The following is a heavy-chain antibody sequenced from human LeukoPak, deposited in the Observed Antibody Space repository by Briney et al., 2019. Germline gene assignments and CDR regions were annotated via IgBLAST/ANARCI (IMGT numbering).Heavy chain of an antibody. CDR3: ARYGEYCSSTSCYGSAWFDP. V-gene: IGHV4-59*01. D-gene: IGHD2-2*01. Sequence: SETLSLTCTVSGGSISSYYWSWIRQPPGKGLEWIEYIYYSGSTNYNPSLKSRVTISVDTSKNQFSLKLSSVTAADTAVYYCARYGEYCSSTSCYGSAWFDPWGQGTLVTVSS. CDR2: IYYSGST. J-gene: IGHJ5*02. CDR1: GGSISSYY.